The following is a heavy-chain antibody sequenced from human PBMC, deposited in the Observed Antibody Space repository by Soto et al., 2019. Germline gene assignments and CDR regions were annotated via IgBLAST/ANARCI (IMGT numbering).Heavy chain of an antibody. CDR3: GRVGQTLHETFDS. CDR2: SNPSGRRT. CDR1: GYIFSSYY. J-gene: IGHJ4*02. V-gene: IGHV1-46*01. Sequence: AGSLKVSCKASGYIFSSYYMNCVRQASGQGIESKEISNPSGRRTSNAQKFQRSITMTMDTSTSTLYLELARLTSEDAALYYCGRVGQTLHETFDSWGQGTQVTVSS. D-gene: IGHD3-3*01.